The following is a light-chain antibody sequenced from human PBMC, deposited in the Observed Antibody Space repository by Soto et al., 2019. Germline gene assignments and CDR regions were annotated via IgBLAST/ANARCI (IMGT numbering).Light chain of an antibody. CDR2: GAS. CDR3: QQYSNWPIT. CDR1: QSVSIS. J-gene: IGKJ5*01. V-gene: IGKV3-15*01. Sequence: ETVMTQSPATLSVSPGETATLSCRASQSVSISLAWYQQKPGQAPRLLIYGASTRATGIPARFSGSGSGTAFTLTMSSLQSEDIALYHCQQYSNWPITFGQGTLLEIK.